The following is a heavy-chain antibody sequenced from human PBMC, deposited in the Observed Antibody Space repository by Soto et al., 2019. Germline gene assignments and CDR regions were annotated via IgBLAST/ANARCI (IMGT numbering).Heavy chain of an antibody. D-gene: IGHD2-2*01. J-gene: IGHJ4*02. CDR1: GYTFTSYG. CDR2: ISAYNGNT. CDR3: ARAKVVVVPAAAEYYFDY. V-gene: IGHV1-18*01. Sequence: ASVKVSCKASGYTFTSYGISWVRQAPGQGLEWMGWISAYNGNTNYAQKLQGRVTMTTDTSTSTAYMELRSLRSDDTAVYYCARAKVVVVPAAAEYYFDYWGQGTLVTVSS.